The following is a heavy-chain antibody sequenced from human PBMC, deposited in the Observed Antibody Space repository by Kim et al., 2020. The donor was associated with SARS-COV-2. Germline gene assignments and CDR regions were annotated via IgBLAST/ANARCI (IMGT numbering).Heavy chain of an antibody. Sequence: GGSLRLSCAASGFTVSSNYMSWVRQAPGKGLEWVSVIYSGGSTYYADSVKGRFTISRDNSKNTLYLQMNSLRAEDTAVYYCARDYVAAAGTDYWGQGTLVTVPS. V-gene: IGHV3-66*01. CDR3: ARDYVAAAGTDY. CDR2: IYSGGST. J-gene: IGHJ4*02. D-gene: IGHD6-13*01. CDR1: GFTVSSNY.